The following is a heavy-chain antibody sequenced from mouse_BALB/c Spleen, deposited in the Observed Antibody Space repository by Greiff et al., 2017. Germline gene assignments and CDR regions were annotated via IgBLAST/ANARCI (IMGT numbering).Heavy chain of an antibody. V-gene: IGHV7-1*02. Sequence: EVQGVESGGGLVQPGGSLRLSCATSGFTFSDFYMEWVRQPPGKRLEWIAASRNKANDYTTEYSASVKGRFIVSRDTSQSILYLQMNALRAEDTAIYYCARDAPSIYYGNPYYAMDYWGQGTSVTVSS. CDR3: ARDAPSIYYGNPYYAMDY. J-gene: IGHJ4*01. D-gene: IGHD2-1*01. CDR1: GFTFSDFY. CDR2: SRNKANDYTT.